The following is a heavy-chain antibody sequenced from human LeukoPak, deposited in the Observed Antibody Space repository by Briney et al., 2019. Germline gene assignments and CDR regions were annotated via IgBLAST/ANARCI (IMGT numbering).Heavy chain of an antibody. CDR2: IGTAGDT. CDR1: GFTFATYD. D-gene: IGHD3-22*01. J-gene: IGHJ4*02. V-gene: IGHV3-13*01. Sequence: PGGSLRLSCAASGFTFATYDMHWVRQATGKGLEWVSAIGTAGDTYYPGSVKGRFTISRENAKNSLYLQMNSLRAGDTAVYYCAKVNSGYYDGEYYFDYWGQGTLVTVSS. CDR3: AKVNSGYYDGEYYFDY.